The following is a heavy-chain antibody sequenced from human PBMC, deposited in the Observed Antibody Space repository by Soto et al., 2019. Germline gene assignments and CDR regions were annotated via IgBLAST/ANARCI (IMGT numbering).Heavy chain of an antibody. J-gene: IGHJ5*02. D-gene: IGHD6-19*01. V-gene: IGHV1-18*01. CDR1: GYTFLNYA. Sequence: ASVKVSCKASGYTFLNYAISWVRQAPGQGLEWMGWTSAYGGDTHYAQKFQGRVIMTTDTSTSTAYMELRSLKSDDTAVYYFARALYSTGWPIGMGNWLDPWGQGTLVTVSS. CDR3: ARALYSTGWPIGMGNWLDP. CDR2: TSAYGGDT.